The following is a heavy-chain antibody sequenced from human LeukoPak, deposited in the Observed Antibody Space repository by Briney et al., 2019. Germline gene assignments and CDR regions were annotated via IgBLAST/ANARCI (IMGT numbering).Heavy chain of an antibody. J-gene: IGHJ4*02. Sequence: GGSLRLSCAASGFTFSSYGMNWVRQAPGKGLEWVSSISSSSSYIYYADSVKGRFTISRDNAKNSLYLQMNSLRAEDTAVYYCARDSGSESYLDYWGQGTLVTVSS. CDR2: ISSSSSYI. CDR3: ARDSGSESYLDY. D-gene: IGHD3-10*01. CDR1: GFTFSSYG. V-gene: IGHV3-21*01.